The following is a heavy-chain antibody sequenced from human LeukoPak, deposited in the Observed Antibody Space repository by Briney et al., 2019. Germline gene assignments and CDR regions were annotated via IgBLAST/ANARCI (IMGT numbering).Heavy chain of an antibody. V-gene: IGHV3-30*18. J-gene: IGHJ6*03. CDR2: ISSDGRHI. CDR1: GFTFSSFI. Sequence: GGSLRLSCAASGFTFSSFIGNWVRQVPGKGLEWVALISSDGRHIHYAESVKGRFTISRDSSKDTVDLHMNSLRAEDTAVYYCAKAGGPYYYYMDVWGKGTTVTVSS. CDR3: AKAGGPYYYYMDV. D-gene: IGHD3-16*01.